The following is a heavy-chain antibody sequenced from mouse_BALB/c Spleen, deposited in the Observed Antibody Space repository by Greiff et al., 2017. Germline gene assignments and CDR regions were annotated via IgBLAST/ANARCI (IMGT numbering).Heavy chain of an antibody. J-gene: IGHJ4*01. Sequence: VQLQQSGAELVKPGASVKLSCTASGFNIKDTYMHWVKQRPEQGLEWIGRIDPANGNTKYDPKFQGKATITADTSSNTAYLQLSSLTSEDTAVYYCARGWDGRAMDYWGQGTSVTVSS. CDR3: ARGWDGRAMDY. CDR2: IDPANGNT. CDR1: GFNIKDTY. V-gene: IGHV14-3*02. D-gene: IGHD4-1*01.